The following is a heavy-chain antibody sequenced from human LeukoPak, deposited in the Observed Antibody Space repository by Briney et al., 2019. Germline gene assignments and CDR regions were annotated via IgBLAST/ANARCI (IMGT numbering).Heavy chain of an antibody. CDR3: ARGSYYYFMDV. CDR2: IYYSGTT. V-gene: IGHV4-59*11. Sequence: SETLSLTCSVSGGSINSHYWSWIRQPPGKGLEWIGYIYYSGTTNYNPSLKSRVTISVDTSKNQFSLNLSSVIAADTAVFYCARGSYYYFMDVWGEGTTVIVSS. J-gene: IGHJ6*03. CDR1: GGSINSHY.